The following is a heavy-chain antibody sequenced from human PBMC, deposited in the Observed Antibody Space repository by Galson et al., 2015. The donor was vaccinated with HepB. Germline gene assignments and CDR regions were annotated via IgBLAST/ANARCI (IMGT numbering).Heavy chain of an antibody. J-gene: IGHJ4*02. V-gene: IGHV3-23*01. CDR1: GFTFSRHA. D-gene: IGHD4-23*01. CDR3: AKDLRAGNEFDY. CDR2: IGANDGST. Sequence: SLRLSCAAPGFTFSRHAMTWVRQAPGKGLEWVSAIGANDGSTYYVDSVKGRFTISRDNSKSKLYLQMNSLRAEDTAVYYCAKDLRAGNEFDYWGRGTLVTVSS.